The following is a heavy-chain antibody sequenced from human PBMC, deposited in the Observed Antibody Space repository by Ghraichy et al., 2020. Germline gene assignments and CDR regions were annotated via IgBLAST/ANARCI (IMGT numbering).Heavy chain of an antibody. J-gene: IGHJ4*02. CDR2: ISGSGGST. Sequence: GGSLRLSCAASGFTFSSYAMSWVRQAQGKGLEWVSTISGSGGSTHYADSVKGRFTISRDNSKNTLYLQMNSLRAEDTALYYCAKEMGRNFWSGFVDSWGQGTLVTVSS. CDR1: GFTFSSYA. V-gene: IGHV3-23*01. CDR3: AKEMGRNFWSGFVDS. D-gene: IGHD3-3*01.